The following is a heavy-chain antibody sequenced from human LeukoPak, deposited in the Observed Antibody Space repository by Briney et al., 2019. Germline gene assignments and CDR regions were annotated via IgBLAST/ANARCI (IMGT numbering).Heavy chain of an antibody. Sequence: GGSLRLSCAASGFTFGTYAMAWVRQATGKGLEWVSVISGSGSSTYYADSVKGRFTISRDNSKNTLYLQMNSLRAEDTAAYYCAKRGYDSGGYYGYFGYWGQGILVTVSS. CDR1: GFTFGTYA. V-gene: IGHV3-23*01. CDR2: ISGSGSST. J-gene: IGHJ4*02. D-gene: IGHD3-22*01. CDR3: AKRGYDSGGYYGYFGY.